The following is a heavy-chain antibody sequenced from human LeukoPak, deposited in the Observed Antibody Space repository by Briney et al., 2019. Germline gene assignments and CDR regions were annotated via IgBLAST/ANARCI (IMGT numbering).Heavy chain of an antibody. V-gene: IGHV1-69*01. CDR3: ARVSGIVGASDAFDX. CDR1: GGTFSSYA. D-gene: IGHD1-26*01. CDR2: IIPIFGTA. J-gene: IGHJ3*02. Sequence: GASVKVSCKASGGTFSSYAISWVRQAPGQGLEWVGGIIPIFGTANYAQKFQGRVTITADESTSTAYMELSSLRSEDTAVYYCARVSGIVGASDAFDXXGQGTMVTV.